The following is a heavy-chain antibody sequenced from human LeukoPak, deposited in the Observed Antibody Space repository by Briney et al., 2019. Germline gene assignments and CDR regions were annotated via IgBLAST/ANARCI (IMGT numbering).Heavy chain of an antibody. J-gene: IGHJ4*02. V-gene: IGHV2-5*02. D-gene: IGHD4-17*01. CDR1: GFSFSTSEVA. Sequence: SGPTLVKPTQTLTLTCTFSGFSFSTSEVAVGWIRQPPGKALEWLALIFWGDDDRYSPSLKNRLTITKDTSKNPVFLTMTSMDPLDTATYYCAHRRSYGDYDYWGQGTLVTVSS. CDR2: IFWGDDD. CDR3: AHRRSYGDYDY.